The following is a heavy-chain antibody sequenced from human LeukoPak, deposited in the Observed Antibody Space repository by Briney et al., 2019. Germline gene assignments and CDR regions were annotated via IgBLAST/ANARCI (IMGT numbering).Heavy chain of an antibody. D-gene: IGHD6-13*01. CDR1: GYTFTGYY. CDR3: ARGTYSSSWLHFDY. CDR2: INPNSGGT. V-gene: IGHV1-2*04. J-gene: IGHJ4*02. Sequence: GASVKVPCKASGYTFTGYYMHWVRQAPGQGLEWMGWINPNSGGTNYAQKFQGWVTMTRDTSISTAYMELSRLRSDDTAVYYCARGTYSSSWLHFDYWGQGTLVTVSS.